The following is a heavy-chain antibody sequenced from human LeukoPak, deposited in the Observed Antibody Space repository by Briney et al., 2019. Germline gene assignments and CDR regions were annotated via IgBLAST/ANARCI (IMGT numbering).Heavy chain of an antibody. J-gene: IGHJ6*02. CDR3: ARPSYGSSFSYYYGMDV. D-gene: IGHD6-13*01. Sequence: ASVKVSCKASGYTFTSYYMHWVRQAPGQGLEWMGIINPSGGSTSYAQKFQGRVTMTRDTSTSTVYMELSSLRSEDTAVYYCARPSYGSSFSYYYGMDVWGQGTTVTVSS. V-gene: IGHV1-46*01. CDR1: GYTFTSYY. CDR2: INPSGGST.